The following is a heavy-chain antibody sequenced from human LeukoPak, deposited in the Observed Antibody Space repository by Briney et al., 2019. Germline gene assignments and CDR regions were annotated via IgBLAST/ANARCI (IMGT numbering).Heavy chain of an antibody. CDR1: GGSFSGYY. CDR3: ARRRGRWLQLTRYFDY. V-gene: IGHV4-34*01. Sequence: SQTLSLTCAVYGGSFSGYYWSWIRQPPGKGLEGMGEINHSGSTNYNPSLKSRVTISQDTSRNQFSLKRSSVTAADTAVYYCARRRGRWLQLTRYFDYWGQGTLVTVSS. D-gene: IGHD5-24*01. J-gene: IGHJ4*02. CDR2: INHSGST.